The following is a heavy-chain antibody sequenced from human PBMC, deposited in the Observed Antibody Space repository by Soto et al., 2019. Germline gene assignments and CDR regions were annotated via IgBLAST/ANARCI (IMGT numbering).Heavy chain of an antibody. CDR2: IYSSGNI. V-gene: IGHV3-53*01. Sequence: GWSLRLSCASSVFIVISNYMTWVRQAPGKGLEWVSVIYSSGNIYYPDSVKGRFTTSRDNSQNTFFLQMNSLRAEDTAVYYCARDSGMIRGNYGMDVWGQGTTVTVSS. CDR3: ARDSGMIRGNYGMDV. D-gene: IGHD3-10*01. CDR1: VFIVISNY. J-gene: IGHJ6*02.